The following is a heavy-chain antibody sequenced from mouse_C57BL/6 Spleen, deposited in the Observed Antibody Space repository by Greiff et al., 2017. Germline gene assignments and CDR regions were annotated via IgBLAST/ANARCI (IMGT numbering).Heavy chain of an antibody. CDR1: GFTFSDYG. CDR2: ISSGSITI. V-gene: IGHV5-17*01. CDR3: AKFYYGSSMDY. J-gene: IGHJ4*01. Sequence: EVMLVESGGGLVKPGGSLKLSCAASGFTFSDYGMHWVRQAPETGLEWVAYISSGSITIYYADTVKGRFTISRDNAKNTLFLQMTSLRSEETAMYYCAKFYYGSSMDYWGKGTSVTVSS. D-gene: IGHD1-1*01.